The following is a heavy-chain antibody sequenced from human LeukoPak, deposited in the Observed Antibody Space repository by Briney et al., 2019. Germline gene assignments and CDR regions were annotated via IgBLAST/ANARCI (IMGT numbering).Heavy chain of an antibody. Sequence: PSETLSLTCTVSGGSISLYYWSWIRQPPGKGREWIGYFYDTRSPKYNPSLERRVTISVDMSRNQFSLNLTSVTAADTAVYYCARGRGSLTCWGQGTLATVSS. V-gene: IGHV4-59*01. CDR3: ARGRGSLTC. D-gene: IGHD3-10*01. CDR2: FYDTRSP. J-gene: IGHJ4*02. CDR1: GGSISLYY.